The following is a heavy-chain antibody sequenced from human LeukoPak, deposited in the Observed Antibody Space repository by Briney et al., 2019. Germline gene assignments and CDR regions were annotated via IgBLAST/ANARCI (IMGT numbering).Heavy chain of an antibody. CDR2: MNPDGSEA. CDR3: ASRAGFYPRYFDY. V-gene: IGHV3-7*03. CDR1: GFTFSTYW. J-gene: IGHJ4*02. D-gene: IGHD6-13*01. Sequence: PGGSLRLSCAASGFTFSTYWMTWVRQSPGKGLEWVANMNPDGSEANYVDSVKGRFTISRDNAKNSLYLQMNNLRAEDTAVYYCASRAGFYPRYFDYWGQGTLVTVSS.